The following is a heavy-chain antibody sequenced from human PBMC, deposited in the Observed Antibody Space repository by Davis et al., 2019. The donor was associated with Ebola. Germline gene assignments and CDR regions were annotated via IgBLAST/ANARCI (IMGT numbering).Heavy chain of an antibody. D-gene: IGHD6-13*01. Sequence: GESLKIPCNGSGYSFTSYCIGWVRQLPGKGQERMGIIYPGDSDTRYSPSFQGQVTISADKSISTAYLQWSSLKASDTAMYYCARHEGSSSWPIYYYYGMDVWGQGTTVTVSS. CDR1: GYSFTSYC. V-gene: IGHV5-51*01. J-gene: IGHJ6*02. CDR3: ARHEGSSSWPIYYYYGMDV. CDR2: IYPGDSDT.